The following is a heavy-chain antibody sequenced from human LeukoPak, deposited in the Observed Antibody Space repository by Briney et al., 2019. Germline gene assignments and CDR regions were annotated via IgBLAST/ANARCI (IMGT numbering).Heavy chain of an antibody. CDR1: GYTFTSYG. D-gene: IGHD3-10*01. V-gene: IGHV1-18*01. CDR3: ARRMYGSGTHIGKQPFDNNWFDP. J-gene: IGHJ5*02. Sequence: ASVKVSCKASGYTFTSYGISWVRQAPGQGLESMGWISAYNGNTNYAQKLQGRVTMTTDTSTSTAYMELRSLRSDDTAVYYCARRMYGSGTHIGKQPFDNNWFDPWGQGTLVTVSS. CDR2: ISAYNGNT.